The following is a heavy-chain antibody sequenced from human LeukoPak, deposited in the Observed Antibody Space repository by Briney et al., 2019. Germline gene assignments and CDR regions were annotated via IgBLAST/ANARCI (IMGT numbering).Heavy chain of an antibody. J-gene: IGHJ5*02. V-gene: IGHV7-4-1*02. D-gene: IGHD3-10*01. CDR3: ARDRGITGWFDP. CDR1: GYDFTNYP. CDR2: INTKTGYP. Sequence: ASVKVSCTASGYDFTNYPLNWVRQAPGQGLEWMGWINTKTGYPTYAQGFRGRFVFSLDTADNTAYLQISSLKSEDTALYFCARDRGITGWFDPWGQGTLVTVSS.